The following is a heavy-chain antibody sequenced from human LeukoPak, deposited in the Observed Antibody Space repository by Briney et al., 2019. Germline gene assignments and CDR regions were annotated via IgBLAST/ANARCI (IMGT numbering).Heavy chain of an antibody. CDR3: ARERAMVRGFDY. CDR1: GYTFTGYY. D-gene: IGHD3-10*01. Sequence: ASVKVSCKASGYTFTGYYMHWVRQAPGQGLEWMGRINPNSGGTNYAQKFQGRVTMTRDTSISTAYMELSRLRSDDTAVYYCARERAMVRGFDYWGQGTLVTVSS. J-gene: IGHJ4*02. V-gene: IGHV1-2*02. CDR2: INPNSGGT.